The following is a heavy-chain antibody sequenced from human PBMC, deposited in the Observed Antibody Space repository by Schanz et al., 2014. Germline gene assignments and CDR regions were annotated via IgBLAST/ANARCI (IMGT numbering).Heavy chain of an antibody. D-gene: IGHD3-10*01. CDR1: GFTFSSHW. CDR2: INSVGSNT. Sequence: EVQLVESGGGWVQPGGSLRLSCAASGFTFSSHWMHWVRQDPGKGLVWVARINSVGSNTDYADSVTGRFTISRDNAKNTLYLQMNSLRAEDTAVYYCARIGGSVFDYWAQGTLVTVSS. J-gene: IGHJ4*02. V-gene: IGHV3-74*02. CDR3: ARIGGSVFDY.